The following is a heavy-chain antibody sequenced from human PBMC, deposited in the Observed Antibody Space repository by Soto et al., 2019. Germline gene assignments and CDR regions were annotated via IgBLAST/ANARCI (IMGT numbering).Heavy chain of an antibody. V-gene: IGHV3-23*01. CDR3: AKDPYFYGDYVSSAFVY. J-gene: IGHJ4*02. CDR1: GFTFSSYA. Sequence: EVQLLESGGGLVQPGGSLRLSCAASGFTFSSYAMSWVRQAPGKGLEWVSAISGSGGSTYYADSVKGRFTISRDNSKNTLYLQMNSLRAEDTAVYYCAKDPYFYGDYVSSAFVYWGQGTLVTVSS. D-gene: IGHD4-17*01. CDR2: ISGSGGST.